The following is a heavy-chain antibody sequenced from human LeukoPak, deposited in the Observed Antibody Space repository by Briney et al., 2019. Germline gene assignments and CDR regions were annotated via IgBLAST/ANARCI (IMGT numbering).Heavy chain of an antibody. D-gene: IGHD3-3*01. CDR2: IYSGGST. V-gene: IGHV3-53*01. J-gene: IGHJ6*02. CDR1: GFTVSSNY. CDR3: AREYYDFWSGYRAYGMDV. Sequence: GSLRLSCAASGFTVSSNYMSWVRQAPGKGLEWVSVIYSGGSTYYADSVKGRFTISRDNSKNTLYLQMNSLRAEDTAVYYCAREYYDFWSGYRAYGMDVWGQGTTVTVSS.